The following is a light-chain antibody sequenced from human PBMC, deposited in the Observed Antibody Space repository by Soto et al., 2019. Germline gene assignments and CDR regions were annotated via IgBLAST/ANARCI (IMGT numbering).Light chain of an antibody. CDR3: QQYNSPWT. J-gene: IGKJ1*01. CDR2: DAS. CDR1: QSISSW. V-gene: IGKV1-5*01. Sequence: DIQMTQSPSTVSASVGDRVTITCRASQSISSWLAWYQQKPGKAPKLLIYDASSLESGVPSRFSGSGSGTEFTLTISSLQPDDFATYYCQQYNSPWTFGQGTKVEIK.